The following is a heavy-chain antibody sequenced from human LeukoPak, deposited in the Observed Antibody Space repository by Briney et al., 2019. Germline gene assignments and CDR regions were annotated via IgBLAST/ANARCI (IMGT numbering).Heavy chain of an antibody. CDR2: IWYDGSNK. V-gene: IGHV3-33*01. CDR1: GFTFSSYG. J-gene: IGHJ3*02. CDR3: ARLGRQTSDAFDI. Sequence: GGSLRLSCAASGFTFSSYGMHWVRQAPGKGLEWVAVIWYDGSNKYYADSVKGRFTISRDNSKNTLYLQMNSLRAEDTAVYYCARLGRQTSDAFDIWGQGTMVTVSS.